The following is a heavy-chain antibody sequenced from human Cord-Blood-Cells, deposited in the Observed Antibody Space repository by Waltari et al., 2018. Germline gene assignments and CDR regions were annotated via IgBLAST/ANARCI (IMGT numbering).Heavy chain of an antibody. CDR3: ARDPSDY. V-gene: IGHV4-34*01. CDR2: INHSGST. Sequence: QVQLQQWRAGLLKPSETLSLTGAVYGGSFSGYYWSWIRQPPGKGLEWIGEINHSGSTNYNPSLKSRVTISVDTSKNQFSLKLSSVTAADTAVYYCARDPSDYWGQGTLVTVSS. J-gene: IGHJ4*02. CDR1: GGSFSGYY.